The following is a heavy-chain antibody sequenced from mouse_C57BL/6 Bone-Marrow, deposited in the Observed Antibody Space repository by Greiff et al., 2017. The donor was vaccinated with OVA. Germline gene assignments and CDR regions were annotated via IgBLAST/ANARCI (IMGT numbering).Heavy chain of an antibody. V-gene: IGHV1-81*01. Sequence: VQLKESGAELARPGASVKLSCKASGYTFTSYGISWVKQRTGQGLEWIGEIYPRSGNTYYNEKFKGKATLTADKSSSTAYMELRSLTSEDSAVYVSARDYYDLDDWGQGTTLTVSS. D-gene: IGHD1-1*01. CDR2: IYPRSGNT. CDR3: ARDYYDLDD. J-gene: IGHJ2*01. CDR1: GYTFTSYG.